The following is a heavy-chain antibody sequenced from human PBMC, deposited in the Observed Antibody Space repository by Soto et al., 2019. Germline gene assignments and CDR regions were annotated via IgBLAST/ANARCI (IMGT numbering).Heavy chain of an antibody. J-gene: IGHJ6*02. Sequence: QIQLVQSGPEVERPGASVNVSCKASGYTFSNYGITWVRQAPGQGLEWMGWISAYTGNIKYSQILKGRVTRTTESTTTTAHIELRSLRADDTAVYYCARFGRARTMNFTSKDGMDVWGQGTPVTVS. CDR1: GYTFSNYG. CDR3: ARFGRARTMNFTSKDGMDV. V-gene: IGHV1-18*01. D-gene: IGHD3-22*01. CDR2: ISAYTGNI.